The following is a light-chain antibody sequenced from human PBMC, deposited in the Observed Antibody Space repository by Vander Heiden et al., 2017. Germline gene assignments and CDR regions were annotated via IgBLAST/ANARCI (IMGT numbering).Light chain of an antibody. CDR1: QGIRND. V-gene: IGKV1-6*01. CDR3: LQEYNSPRT. CDR2: AAS. J-gene: IGKJ4*01. Sequence: AIQMTQSPSSLSASLGDRITLTCRASQGIRNDLGWYQQKPGKAPKLLIYAASSLKSGVPSRFSGSGSGTDFTLTISSRQPEDFATYYCLQEYNSPRTVGRGTKVDIK.